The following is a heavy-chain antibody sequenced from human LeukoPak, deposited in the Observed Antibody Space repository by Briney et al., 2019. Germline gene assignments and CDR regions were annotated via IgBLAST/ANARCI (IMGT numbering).Heavy chain of an antibody. CDR1: GFPFTNAW. D-gene: IGHD2-15*01. Sequence: GGSLRLSCAVSGFPFTNAWMSWVRQAPGKGLEWVGRMKSKTDGGTTEYAAPVKGRFTLSRDDSKNTLYLQMNSLKIEDTAVYYCSPDLKWSGGDYLGPGTLVTVSS. J-gene: IGHJ4*02. V-gene: IGHV3-15*01. CDR2: MKSKTDGGTT. CDR3: SPDLKWSGGDY.